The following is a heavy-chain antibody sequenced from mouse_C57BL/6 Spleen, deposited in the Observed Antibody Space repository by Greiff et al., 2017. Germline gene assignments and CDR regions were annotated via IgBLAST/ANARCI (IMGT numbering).Heavy chain of an antibody. Sequence: EVKLMESGGGLVKPGGSLKLSCAASGFTFSDYGMHWVRQAPEKGLEWVAYISSGSSTIYYADTVKGRFTISRDNAKNTLFLQMTSLRSEDTAMYYCARDYDYDVAWFAYWGQGTLVTVSA. CDR2: ISSGSSTI. V-gene: IGHV5-17*01. J-gene: IGHJ3*01. D-gene: IGHD2-4*01. CDR3: ARDYDYDVAWFAY. CDR1: GFTFSDYG.